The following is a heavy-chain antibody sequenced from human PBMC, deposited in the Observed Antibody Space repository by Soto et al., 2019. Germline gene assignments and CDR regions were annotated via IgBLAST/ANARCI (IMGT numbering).Heavy chain of an antibody. D-gene: IGHD3-10*01. J-gene: IGHJ4*02. CDR2: ISHRGAT. V-gene: IGHV4-38-2*02. CDR1: GYSIDRGYY. Sequence: PSKTLSLTCSVSGYSIDRGYYWGWIRQAPERGLEWIGSISHRGATSYTPSLKSRAIISLDTSNNQFTLRLTSMTDMNPADTATYYCAHRQRDSGPHGDYWGQGILVTVSS. CDR3: AHRQRDSGPHGDY.